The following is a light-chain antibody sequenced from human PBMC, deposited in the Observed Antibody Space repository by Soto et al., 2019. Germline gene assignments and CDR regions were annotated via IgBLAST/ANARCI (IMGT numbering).Light chain of an antibody. V-gene: IGLV1-40*01. Sequence: QSVLTQPPSMSGAPGQRVTLSCTGSSSNIGAGYDVHWYQLLPGTAPKLLIYGNTNRPSGVPARFSGSKSGTSASLPITGLRADDDADYYRRSHESSLNSWVFGGGTKLTVL. CDR3: RSHESSLNSWV. CDR1: SSNIGAGYD. CDR2: GNT. J-gene: IGLJ3*02.